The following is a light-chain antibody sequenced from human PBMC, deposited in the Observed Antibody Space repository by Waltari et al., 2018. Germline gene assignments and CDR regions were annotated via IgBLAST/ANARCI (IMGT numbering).Light chain of an antibody. CDR1: PSISTS. CDR2: GAS. Sequence: EILMTQSPATLSVSPGERATLSCRASPSISTSLAWYQHKPGQAPRPLIYGASTRATGIPARFSGRGSETDFTLTITSLQSEDLAVYYCQQYKILPSYAFGQGTKLDI. V-gene: IGKV3-15*01. J-gene: IGKJ2*01. CDR3: QQYKILPSYA.